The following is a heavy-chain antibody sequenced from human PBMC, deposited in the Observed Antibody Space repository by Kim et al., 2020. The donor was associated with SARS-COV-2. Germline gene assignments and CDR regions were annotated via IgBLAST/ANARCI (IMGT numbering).Heavy chain of an antibody. Sequence: YSNPSLKSRVTISLDTSKSQFSLNLTSVTAADTAIYYCASPTRGLLRFNYWGQGTLVTVSS. D-gene: IGHD3-16*01. CDR3: ASPTRGLLRFNY. J-gene: IGHJ4*02. V-gene: IGHV4-39*01.